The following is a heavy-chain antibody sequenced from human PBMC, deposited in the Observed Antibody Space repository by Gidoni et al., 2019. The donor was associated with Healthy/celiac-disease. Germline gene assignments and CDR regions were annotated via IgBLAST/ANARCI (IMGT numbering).Heavy chain of an antibody. V-gene: IGHV3-30*18. CDR3: AKETAAVYYYYGMDV. Sequence: QVQLVESGGGVVQPGRSLRLSCAASGFTFSSYGMHWVRQAPGKGLEWVAVISYDGSNKYYADSVKGRFTISRDNAKNTLYLQMNSLRAEDTAVYYCAKETAAVYYYYGMDVWGQGTTVTVSS. CDR2: ISYDGSNK. D-gene: IGHD6-13*01. CDR1: GFTFSSYG. J-gene: IGHJ6*02.